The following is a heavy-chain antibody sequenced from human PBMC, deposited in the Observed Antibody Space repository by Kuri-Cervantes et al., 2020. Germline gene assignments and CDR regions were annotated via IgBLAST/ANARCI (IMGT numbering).Heavy chain of an antibody. J-gene: IGHJ4*02. V-gene: IGHV3-21*01. CDR3: ARAAVVAAPGDY. Sequence: GGSLRLSCAASGFTFSSYSMNWVRQAPGKGLEWVSSISSSSSYIYYADSVKGRFTISRDNAKNSLYLQMNSLRAEDTAVYYCARAAVVAAPGDYWGQGTLVTVSS. D-gene: IGHD2-15*01. CDR2: ISSSSSYI. CDR1: GFTFSSYS.